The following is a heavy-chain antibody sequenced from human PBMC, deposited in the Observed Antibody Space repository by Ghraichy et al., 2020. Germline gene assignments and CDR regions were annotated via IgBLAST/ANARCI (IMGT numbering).Heavy chain of an antibody. V-gene: IGHV3-23*01. CDR3: AKAGSGQQDFYFHYMDV. CDR2: ISSSGGSA. D-gene: IGHD6-13*01. Sequence: GGSLRLSCAASGFTFRSYAMSWVRQAPGKGLEWVSAISSSGGSAYSADSVKGRFTISRDNSKNALFLQMNSLRAEDTAVYYCAKAGSGQQDFYFHYMDVWGKGTTVTVSS. CDR1: GFTFRSYA. J-gene: IGHJ6*03.